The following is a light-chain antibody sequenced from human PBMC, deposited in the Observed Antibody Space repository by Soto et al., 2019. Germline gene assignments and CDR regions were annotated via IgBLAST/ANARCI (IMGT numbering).Light chain of an antibody. CDR3: QQRSNWPRGT. CDR1: QSVSSY. V-gene: IGKV3-11*01. CDR2: DAS. J-gene: IGKJ2*02. Sequence: EIVLTQSPATLSLSPGERATLSCRASQSVSSYLAWYQQKPGQAPRLLIYDASNSATAIPARFSGSGSGTDFTLSISSLEPEDLAVYYCQQRSNWPRGTFGQGTKLEIK.